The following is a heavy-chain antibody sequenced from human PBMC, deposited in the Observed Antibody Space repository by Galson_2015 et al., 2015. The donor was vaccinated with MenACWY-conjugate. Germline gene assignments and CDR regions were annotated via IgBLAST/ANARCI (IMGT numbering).Heavy chain of an antibody. CDR3: SRTGATPGDY. D-gene: IGHD2-15*01. V-gene: IGHV2-5*02. CDR2: IYWDDDK. J-gene: IGHJ4*02. Sequence: PALVKPTQTLTLTCTFSGFSLSTSGVGVGWIRQPPGKALEWLALIYWDDDKRYSPSLRSRLTITKDTSKNHVVRTMTNMDPVDTATYYCSRTGATPGDYWGQGTLVTVSS. CDR1: GFSLSTSGVG.